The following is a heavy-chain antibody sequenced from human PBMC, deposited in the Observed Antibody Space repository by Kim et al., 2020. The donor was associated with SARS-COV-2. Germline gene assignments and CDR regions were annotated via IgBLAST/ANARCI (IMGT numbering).Heavy chain of an antibody. Sequence: SVKVSCKASGGTFSSYAISWVRQAPGQGLEWMGRIIPILGIANYAQKFQGRVTITADKSTSTAYMELSSLRSEDTAVYYCAREAHPIAVAGRDYYYGMDVWGHGATVTVSS. CDR2: IIPILGIA. J-gene: IGHJ6*02. D-gene: IGHD6-19*01. CDR3: AREAHPIAVAGRDYYYGMDV. CDR1: GGTFSSYA. V-gene: IGHV1-69*04.